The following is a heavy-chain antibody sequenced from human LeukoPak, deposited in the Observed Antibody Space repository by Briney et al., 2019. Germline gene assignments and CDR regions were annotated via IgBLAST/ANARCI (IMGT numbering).Heavy chain of an antibody. CDR2: IYYSGST. D-gene: IGHD6-19*01. Sequence: PSETLSLTCTVSGGSISSYYWSWIRQPPGKGLEWIGYIYYSGSTNYNPSLKSRVTISVDTSKNQFSLKLSSVTAADTAVYYCARGPGGWYFYWGQGTLVTVSS. CDR1: GGSISSYY. V-gene: IGHV4-59*01. CDR3: ARGPGGWYFY. J-gene: IGHJ4*02.